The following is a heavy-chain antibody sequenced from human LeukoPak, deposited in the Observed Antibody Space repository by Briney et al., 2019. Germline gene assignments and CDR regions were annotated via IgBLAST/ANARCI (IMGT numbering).Heavy chain of an antibody. CDR3: ARGGSSWSYAMDV. J-gene: IGHJ6*02. CDR1: GGSISTYH. D-gene: IGHD6-13*01. CDR2: MYNNGNT. V-gene: IGHV4-59*01. Sequence: PSETLSLTCTVSGGSISTYHWSWIRQPPGKGLEWIGCMYNNGNTDYNPSLKSRVTISVDTSKNQFSLKVSSVTAADTAVYYCARGGSSWSYAMDVWGQGTTVTVSS.